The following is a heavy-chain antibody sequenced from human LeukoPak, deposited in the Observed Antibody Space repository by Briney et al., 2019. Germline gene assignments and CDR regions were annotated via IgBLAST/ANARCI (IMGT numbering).Heavy chain of an antibody. D-gene: IGHD3-10*01. Sequence: SETLSLTCTVSGGSISSYYRNWIRQPAGHGLEWIGRMYTSGSTNYNPSLKSRATMSLDTSKNQFSLKLSSVTAADTAVYYCARNLWFGELLEESWFDPWGQGTLVTVSS. CDR2: MYTSGST. J-gene: IGHJ5*02. V-gene: IGHV4-4*07. CDR1: GGSISSYY. CDR3: ARNLWFGELLEESWFDP.